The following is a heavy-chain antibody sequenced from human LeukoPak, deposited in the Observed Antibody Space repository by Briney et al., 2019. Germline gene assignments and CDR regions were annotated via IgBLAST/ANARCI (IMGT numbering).Heavy chain of an antibody. J-gene: IGHJ5*02. V-gene: IGHV4-39*01. CDR3: ARQPGEFFPSGVWLDP. D-gene: IGHD3-10*01. Sequence: SETLSLTCTVSGGSISTSSYYWGWVRQPPGKGLEWIGNIFYSGSTYYSPSLKSRVTISLDTSRNQFSLKLSSVTAADTAVYYCARQPGEFFPSGVWLDPWGQGTLVTVSS. CDR1: GGSISTSSYY. CDR2: IFYSGST.